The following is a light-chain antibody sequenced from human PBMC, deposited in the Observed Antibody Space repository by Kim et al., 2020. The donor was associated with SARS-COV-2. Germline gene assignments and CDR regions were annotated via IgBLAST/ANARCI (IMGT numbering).Light chain of an antibody. CDR1: NIATKG. J-gene: IGLJ3*02. Sequence: SYELTQPPSVSVAPGKTARITCGGDNIATKGVHWYQQKPVQAPLLVIFFDSDRPSGIPERFSGSNSLNTATLTISRVEAGDEADYYCQVWESSSDLWVFGGGTQLTVL. CDR3: QVWESSSDLWV. CDR2: FDS. V-gene: IGLV3-21*01.